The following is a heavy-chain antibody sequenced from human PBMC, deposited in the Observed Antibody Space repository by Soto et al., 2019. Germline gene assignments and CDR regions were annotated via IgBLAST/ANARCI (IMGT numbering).Heavy chain of an antibody. V-gene: IGHV2-5*01. CDR2: IYWNDDK. Sequence: QITLKESGPTLVKPTQTLTLTCTFSGFSLSTSGVGVGWIRQPPGKALEWLALIYWNDDKRYSPSLKSRLTITKDTSKNQVVLTMTNMDPVDTATYYCAHSLYYYDSSGYYGYYFDYWGQGTLVTVSS. D-gene: IGHD3-22*01. J-gene: IGHJ4*02. CDR1: GFSLSTSGVG. CDR3: AHSLYYYDSSGYYGYYFDY.